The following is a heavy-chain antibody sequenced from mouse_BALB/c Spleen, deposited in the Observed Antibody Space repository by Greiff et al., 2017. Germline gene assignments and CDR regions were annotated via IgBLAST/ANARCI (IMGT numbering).Heavy chain of an antibody. V-gene: IGHV14-4*02. D-gene: IGHD2-1*01. J-gene: IGHJ4*01. Sequence: EVQLQQSGAELVRSGASVKLSCTASGFNIKYYYMHWVKQRPEQGLEWIGWIDPENGDTEYAPKFQGKATMTADTSSNTAYLQLSSLTSEDTAVYYCNAYGNYDYAMDYWGQGTSVTVSS. CDR1: GFNIKYYY. CDR3: NAYGNYDYAMDY. CDR2: IDPENGDT.